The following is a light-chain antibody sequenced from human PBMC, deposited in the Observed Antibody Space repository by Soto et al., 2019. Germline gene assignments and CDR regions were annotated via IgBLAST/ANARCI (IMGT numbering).Light chain of an antibody. CDR3: QQYGSSTYT. V-gene: IGKV3-20*01. CDR2: GSS. Sequence: EIVLTQSPGTVSLSPGERATLSCRASQSVSSSYLAWYQLKPGQAPRLLIYGSSSRATGIPDRFSGSGSGTDFTLTISRLEPEDFAVYYCQQYGSSTYTFGQGTKVDI. CDR1: QSVSSSY. J-gene: IGKJ2*01.